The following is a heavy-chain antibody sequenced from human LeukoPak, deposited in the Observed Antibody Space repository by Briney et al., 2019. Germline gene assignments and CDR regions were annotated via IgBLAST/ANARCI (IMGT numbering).Heavy chain of an antibody. V-gene: IGHV3-43*02. CDR1: GFRFDDYT. Sequence: HSGGSLRLSCAASGFRFDDYTMHWVRQAPGKGLEWVSLISAYDGSTNYADSVKGRFTISRDNSKNSLYLQMNSLRAEDTAVYYCAKESGYCSGGSCYSPFDYWGQGTLVTVSS. D-gene: IGHD2-15*01. CDR3: AKESGYCSGGSCYSPFDY. CDR2: ISAYDGST. J-gene: IGHJ4*02.